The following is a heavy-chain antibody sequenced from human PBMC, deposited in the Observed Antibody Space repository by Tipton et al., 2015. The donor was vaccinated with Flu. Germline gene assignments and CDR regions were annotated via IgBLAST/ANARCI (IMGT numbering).Heavy chain of an antibody. Sequence: TLSLTCTVSGASISSYYWSWIRQPPGKGLEWIGYGYYSGSTNYNPSLKSRVTISVDTSKNQFSLKVRSVNAADTAVYYCAPSTRYWTGGHFFGWWGRGTQVTVSS. D-gene: IGHD2-2*01. CDR2: GYYSGST. CDR1: GASISSYY. CDR3: APSTRYWTGGHFFGW. J-gene: IGHJ4*02. V-gene: IGHV4-59*12.